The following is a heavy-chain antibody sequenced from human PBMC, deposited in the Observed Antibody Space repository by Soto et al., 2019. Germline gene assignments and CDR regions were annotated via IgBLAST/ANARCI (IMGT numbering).Heavy chain of an antibody. CDR1: GGTFSSYA. V-gene: IGHV1-69*13. J-gene: IGHJ5*02. D-gene: IGHD1-20*01. Sequence: SVKVSCKASGGTFSSYAISWVRQAPGQGLEWMGGIIPIFGTANYAQKFQGRVTITADESTGTVYMELSSLRSEDTAVYYCARDEGLIGTGYNWFDPWGQGTLVTVSS. CDR3: ARDEGLIGTGYNWFDP. CDR2: IIPIFGTA.